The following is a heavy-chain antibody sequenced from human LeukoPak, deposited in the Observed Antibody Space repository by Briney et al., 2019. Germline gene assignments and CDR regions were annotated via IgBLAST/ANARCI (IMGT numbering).Heavy chain of an antibody. CDR3: ARDGDSYGYGMDY. D-gene: IGHD5-18*01. J-gene: IGHJ4*02. CDR2: ISSSGSTI. V-gene: IGHV3-48*03. Sequence: PGGSLRLSCSASGFTFSIYEMNWVRQAPGKGLEWVSYISSSGSTIYYADSVKGRFTISRDNAKNSLYLQMNSLRGEDTAIYYCARDGDSYGYGMDYWGQGTLVTVSP. CDR1: GFTFSIYE.